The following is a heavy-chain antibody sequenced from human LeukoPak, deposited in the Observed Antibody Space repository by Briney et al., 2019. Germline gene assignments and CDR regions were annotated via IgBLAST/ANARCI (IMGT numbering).Heavy chain of an antibody. CDR2: IYYSGST. CDR3: ARIPVADPFDY. V-gene: IGHV4-30-4*08. CDR1: GASINTSPYY. D-gene: IGHD6-19*01. J-gene: IGHJ4*02. Sequence: SETLSLTCIVSGASINTSPYYWGWIRQPPGKGLEWIGYIYYSGSTYYNPSLKSRVTISVDTSKNQFSLKLSSVTAADTAVYYCARIPVADPFDYWGQGTLVTVSS.